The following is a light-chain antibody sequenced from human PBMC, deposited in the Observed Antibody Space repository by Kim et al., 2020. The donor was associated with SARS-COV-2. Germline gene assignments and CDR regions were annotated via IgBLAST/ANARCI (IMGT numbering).Light chain of an antibody. CDR1: SSNIGSNT. CDR3: AAWDDSLNGRV. Sequence: SELTQPPSASGTPGQRVTISCSGSSSNIGSNTVNWYQQLPGTAPKLLIYSNNQRPSGVPDRFSGSKSGTSASLAISGLQSEDEADYYCAAWDDSLNGRVFGTGTKVTVL. V-gene: IGLV1-44*01. J-gene: IGLJ1*01. CDR2: SNN.